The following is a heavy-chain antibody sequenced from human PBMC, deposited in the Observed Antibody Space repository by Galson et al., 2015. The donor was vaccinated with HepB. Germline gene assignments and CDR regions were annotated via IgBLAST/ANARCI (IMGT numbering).Heavy chain of an antibody. Sequence: SLRLSCAASGFTFSDYYMSWIRQAPGKGLEWVSYISSSSSYTNYADSVKGRFTISRDNAKNSLYLQMNSLRAEDTAVYYCARVCPSGLYHYYYYYGMDVWGQGTTVTVSS. D-gene: IGHD2-2*01. CDR1: GFTFSDYY. V-gene: IGHV3-11*05. CDR3: ARVCPSGLYHYYYYYGMDV. J-gene: IGHJ6*02. CDR2: ISSSSSYT.